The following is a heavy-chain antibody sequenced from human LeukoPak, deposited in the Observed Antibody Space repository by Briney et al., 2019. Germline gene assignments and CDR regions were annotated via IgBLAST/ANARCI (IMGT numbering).Heavy chain of an antibody. CDR3: ARGSRGYQDAFDI. D-gene: IGHD3-22*01. CDR2: IILIFGTA. J-gene: IGHJ3*02. CDR1: GGTFSSYA. Sequence: SVKVSCKASGGTFSSYAISWVRQAPGQGLEWMGGIILIFGTANYAQKFQGRVTITADESTSTAYMELSSLRSEDTAVYYCARGSRGYQDAFDIWGQGTMVTVSS. V-gene: IGHV1-69*13.